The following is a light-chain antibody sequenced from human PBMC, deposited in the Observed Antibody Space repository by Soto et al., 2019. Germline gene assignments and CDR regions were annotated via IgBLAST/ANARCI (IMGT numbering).Light chain of an antibody. Sequence: EIVLTQSPGALSLPPGEKATLSCRASQRVGDTFLSWYQQKPGLAPRLLIYGVSNRATGIPDRFSGSGSGTDFILTISRLEPEDFALYYCGQFVSSPPRTFGQGTKVEIK. V-gene: IGKV3-20*01. CDR2: GVS. J-gene: IGKJ1*01. CDR1: QRVGDTF. CDR3: GQFVSSPPRT.